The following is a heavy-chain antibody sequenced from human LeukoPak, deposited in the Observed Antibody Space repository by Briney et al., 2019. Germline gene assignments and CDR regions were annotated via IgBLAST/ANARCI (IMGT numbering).Heavy chain of an antibody. Sequence: GGSLRLYCAASGFSFSSYAMSWVRQAPGKGLEWVSAISGSGGSTYYADSVKGRFTISRDNSKNTLYLQMNSLRAEDTAVYYCAKASLYCTNGVCYSWAFDIWGQGTMVTVSS. V-gene: IGHV3-23*01. J-gene: IGHJ3*02. D-gene: IGHD2-8*01. CDR1: GFSFSSYA. CDR2: ISGSGGST. CDR3: AKASLYCTNGVCYSWAFDI.